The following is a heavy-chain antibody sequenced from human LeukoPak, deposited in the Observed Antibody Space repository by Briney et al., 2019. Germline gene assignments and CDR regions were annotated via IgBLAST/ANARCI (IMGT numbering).Heavy chain of an antibody. CDR3: ARPQGVASVWDFEY. J-gene: IGHJ4*02. V-gene: IGHV4-39*01. CDR1: GGSISSTSYY. D-gene: IGHD5-12*01. Sequence: SETLSLTCTVSGGSISSTSYYWGWIRQPPGKGLEWIGGIYYSGSTYYNPSLKSRVTISVDTSKNQFSLKVRSVTAADTAVYYCARPQGVASVWDFEYWGQGTLVTVSS. CDR2: IYYSGST.